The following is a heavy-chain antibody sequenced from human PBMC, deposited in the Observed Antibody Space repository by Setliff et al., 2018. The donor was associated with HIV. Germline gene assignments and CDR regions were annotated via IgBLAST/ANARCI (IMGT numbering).Heavy chain of an antibody. V-gene: IGHV1-18*01. D-gene: IGHD3-22*01. CDR1: GYTFINYG. J-gene: IGHJ4*02. CDR3: ARDGYYYDGSAYSTFDY. CDR2: ISAYNGNT. Sequence: GASVKVSCKASGYTFINYGISWARQAPGQGLEWMGWISAYNGNTNYAQQLQGRVTMTTDTSTSTAYMELRSLRSDDTAVYYCARDGYYYDGSAYSTFDYWGQGTLVTVSS.